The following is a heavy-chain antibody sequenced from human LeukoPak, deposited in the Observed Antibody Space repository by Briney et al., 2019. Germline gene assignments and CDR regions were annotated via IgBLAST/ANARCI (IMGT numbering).Heavy chain of an antibody. CDR3: TRDLMDYDVSTGLHHYYMDV. CDR1: GFTFSSYW. V-gene: IGHV3-74*01. D-gene: IGHD3-9*01. Sequence: GGSLRLSCVASGFTFSSYWMHWVRQDPRKGLVWVSRINGDGRNINYADSARGRFTISRDNAKNTLYLQMNTLRVEDTAVYYCTRDLMDYDVSTGLHHYYMDVWGQGTTVTVSS. J-gene: IGHJ6*02. CDR2: INGDGRNI.